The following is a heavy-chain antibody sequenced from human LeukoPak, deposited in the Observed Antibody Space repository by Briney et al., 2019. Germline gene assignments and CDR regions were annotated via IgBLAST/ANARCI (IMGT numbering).Heavy chain of an antibody. Sequence: PGGSLRLSCAASGFTFSSYAMHWVRQAPGKGPEWVAVISYDGSNKYYADSVKGRFTISRDNSKNTLYLQMNSLRAEDTAVYYCARGTPSSSGWLYYGMDVWGQGTTVTVSS. CDR1: GFTFSSYA. CDR2: ISYDGSNK. D-gene: IGHD6-19*01. V-gene: IGHV3-30-3*01. J-gene: IGHJ6*02. CDR3: ARGTPSSSGWLYYGMDV.